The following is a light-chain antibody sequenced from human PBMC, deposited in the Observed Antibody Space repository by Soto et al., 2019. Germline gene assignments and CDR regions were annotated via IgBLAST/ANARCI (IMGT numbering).Light chain of an antibody. CDR1: SSNIGNNN. CDR3: AAWDDRLNGVV. V-gene: IGLV1-44*01. CDR2: GNS. Sequence: QSVLTQPPSASGTPRQRVTISCSGSSSNIGNNNVNWYQQLPGTAPKLLIFGNSHRPSGVPDRFSGSKSGTSASLAISGLQSEDEADYYCAAWDDRLNGVVFGGGTKLTVL. J-gene: IGLJ2*01.